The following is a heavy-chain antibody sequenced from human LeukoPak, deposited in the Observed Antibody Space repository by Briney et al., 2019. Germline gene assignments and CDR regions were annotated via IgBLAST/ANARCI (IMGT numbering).Heavy chain of an antibody. CDR2: IWCDGRDK. CDR3: AREQFDGFDY. D-gene: IGHD5-24*01. V-gene: IGHV3-33*01. Sequence: GGSLTLSCAASGLSFSSYGMHWVRQAPGKGLVWVADIWCDGRDKYYADSVKGRFTISRDNSKNTLYLQMNSRRAEDTAVYYCAREQFDGFDYCGQGNLVTVSS. CDR1: GLSFSSYG. J-gene: IGHJ4*02.